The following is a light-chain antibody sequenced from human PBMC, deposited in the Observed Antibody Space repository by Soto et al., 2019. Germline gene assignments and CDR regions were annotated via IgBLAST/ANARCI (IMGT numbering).Light chain of an antibody. CDR3: QSYDSSLRGV. CDR1: NSNIGAGYD. CDR2: ANS. J-gene: IGLJ3*02. Sequence: QSVLTQPPSVSGAPGQRVTISCTGSNSNIGAGYDVHWYQHLPGTAPKLLIYANSNRPSGVPDRFSGSKSGTSASLAITGLQAEDEADYYCQSYDSSLRGVFGGGTKLTVL. V-gene: IGLV1-40*01.